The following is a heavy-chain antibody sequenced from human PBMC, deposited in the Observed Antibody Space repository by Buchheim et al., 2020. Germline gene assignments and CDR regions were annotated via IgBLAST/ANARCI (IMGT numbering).Heavy chain of an antibody. CDR2: IWYDGSNK. D-gene: IGHD2-21*01. J-gene: IGHJ4*02. CDR1: GFTFSSYG. CDR3: ARGCDEGLGYFDY. Sequence: QVQLVESGGGVVQPGRSLRLSCVASGFTFSSYGMHWVRQAPGKGLEWVAVIWYDGSNKYYADSVKGRFTISRDNSKNTLYLQMNSLRAEDTAVYYCARGCDEGLGYFDYWGQGTL. V-gene: IGHV3-33*01.